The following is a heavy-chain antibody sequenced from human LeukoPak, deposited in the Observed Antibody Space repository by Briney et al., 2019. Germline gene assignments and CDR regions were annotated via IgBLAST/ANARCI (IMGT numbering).Heavy chain of an antibody. D-gene: IGHD3-22*01. V-gene: IGHV3-53*01. CDR3: ARDLGYYDSSAST. J-gene: IGHJ5*02. CDR2: IYSGGST. CDR1: GFTVSSNY. Sequence: GGSLRLSCAASGFTVSSNYMSWVRQAPGKGLEWVSVIYSGGSTYYADSVKGRFTISRDNSKNTLYLQMNSLRAEDTAVYYCARDLGYYDSSASTWGQGTLVTVSS.